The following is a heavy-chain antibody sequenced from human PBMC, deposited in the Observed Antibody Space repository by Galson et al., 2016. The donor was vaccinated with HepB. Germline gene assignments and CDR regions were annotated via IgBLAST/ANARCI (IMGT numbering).Heavy chain of an antibody. CDR3: VSHGYNSWSGYFPY. D-gene: IGHD3-3*01. CDR2: IKEDGSEQ. V-gene: IGHV3-7*01. CDR1: GFAFSNYW. J-gene: IGHJ4*02. Sequence: SLRLSCAASGFAFSNYWISWVRQAPGKGLEWVANIKEDGSEQYYVDSVKGRFTVSRDNAKNLLYLQLNSLSADDTAVYYCVSHGYNSWSGYFPYWGQGTLVTVSS.